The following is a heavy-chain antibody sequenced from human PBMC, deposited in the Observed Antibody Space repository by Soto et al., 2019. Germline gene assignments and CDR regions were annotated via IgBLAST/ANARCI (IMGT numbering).Heavy chain of an antibody. J-gene: IGHJ6*02. CDR2: ISSSGTTI. V-gene: IGHV3-11*01. Sequence: GGSLRLSCAASGFTFSDYYMNWIRQAPGKGLEWVSYISSSGTTIYYADSVKGRFTISRDNAENSLFLQMNSLRAEDTALYYCARGHSIFYGMDVWGQGTTVTVSS. CDR3: ARGHSIFYGMDV. D-gene: IGHD2-21*01. CDR1: GFTFSDYY.